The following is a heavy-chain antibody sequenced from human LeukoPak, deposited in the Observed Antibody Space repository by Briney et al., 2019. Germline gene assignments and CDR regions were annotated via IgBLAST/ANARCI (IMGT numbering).Heavy chain of an antibody. CDR3: ATTSSGGYDSSGYTN. CDR2: ISYDGSNK. J-gene: IGHJ4*02. V-gene: IGHV3-30*03. D-gene: IGHD3-22*01. Sequence: PGKSLRLSCAASGFTFSSYGMHWVRQAPGKGLEWVAVISYDGSNKYYADSVKGRFTISRDSSKNTLYLQMNSLRAEDTAVYYCATTSSGGYDSSGYTNWGQGTLVTVSS. CDR1: GFTFSSYG.